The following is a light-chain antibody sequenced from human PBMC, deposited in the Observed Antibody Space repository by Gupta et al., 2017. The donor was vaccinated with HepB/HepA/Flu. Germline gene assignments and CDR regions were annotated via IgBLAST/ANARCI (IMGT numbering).Light chain of an antibody. V-gene: IGKV1-33*01. CDR1: QDISNY. CDR3: QQYDNLPTFT. J-gene: IGKJ3*01. CDR2: DAS. Sequence: DIQMTQSPSSLSASVGDRVTITCQASQDISNYLNWYQKKPGKAPKLLIYDASDLETGVPSRFSGSGSGTDFIFTISSLQPEDIATYYCQQYDNLPTFTFGPGTKVEIK.